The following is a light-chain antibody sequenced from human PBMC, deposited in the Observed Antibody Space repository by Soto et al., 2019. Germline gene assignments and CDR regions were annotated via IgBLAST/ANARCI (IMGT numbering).Light chain of an antibody. J-gene: IGLJ2*01. CDR1: SSNIGAIYG. V-gene: IGLV1-40*01. CDR2: DNT. CDR3: QSYDSSLSTVV. Sequence: QSVLTQPPSVSGAPGQRVTISCTGSSSNIGAIYGVHWYQHLPGTAPKVLIYDNTYRPSGVPDRFSGSKSGTSASLALTGLQAEDEADYYCQSYDSSLSTVVFGGGTKLTVL.